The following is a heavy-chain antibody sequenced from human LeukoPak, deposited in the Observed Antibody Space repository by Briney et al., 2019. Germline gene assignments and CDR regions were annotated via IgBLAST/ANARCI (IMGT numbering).Heavy chain of an antibody. Sequence: PGGSLRLSCAASGFSFSTFPMNWVRQAPGKGLEWVSGITGSDDVTYYADSVKGRFTIPRDNSKNTLYLQMNSLRAEDTAVYYCARAKFDPRAYYYYGMDVWGQGTTVTVSS. CDR2: ITGSDDVT. V-gene: IGHV3-23*01. D-gene: IGHD3-9*01. J-gene: IGHJ6*02. CDR3: ARAKFDPRAYYYYGMDV. CDR1: GFSFSTFP.